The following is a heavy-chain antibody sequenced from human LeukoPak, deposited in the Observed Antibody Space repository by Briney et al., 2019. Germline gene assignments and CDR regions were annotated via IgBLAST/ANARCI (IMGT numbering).Heavy chain of an antibody. Sequence: SETLSLTCTVSGGSISSSSYYWSWIRQPPGKGLEWIGYIYYSGSTNYNPSLKSRVTISVDTSKNQFSLKLSSVTAADTAVYYCARYASVASSGYMDYWGQGTLVTVSS. J-gene: IGHJ4*02. V-gene: IGHV4-61*01. D-gene: IGHD3-22*01. CDR3: ARYASVASSGYMDY. CDR1: GGSISSSSYY. CDR2: IYYSGST.